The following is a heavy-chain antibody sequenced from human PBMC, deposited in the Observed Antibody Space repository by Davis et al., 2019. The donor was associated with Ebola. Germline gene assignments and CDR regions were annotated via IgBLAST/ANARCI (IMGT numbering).Heavy chain of an antibody. CDR3: ARLHGGNSGDPFDY. Sequence: SETLSLTCAVPGGSISSSNWWSWVRQPPGKGLEWIGSIYYSGSTNYNPSLKSRVTISVDTSKNQFSLKLSSVTAADTAVYYCARLHGGNSGDPFDYWGQGTLVTVSS. CDR1: GGSISSSNW. V-gene: IGHV4-4*02. J-gene: IGHJ4*02. CDR2: IYYSGST. D-gene: IGHD4-23*01.